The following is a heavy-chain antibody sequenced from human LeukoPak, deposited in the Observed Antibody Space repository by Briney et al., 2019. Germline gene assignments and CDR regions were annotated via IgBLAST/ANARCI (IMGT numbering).Heavy chain of an antibody. J-gene: IGHJ6*02. CDR3: ARDTRRSNYDFWSGYRYYYYYGMDV. Sequence: GASVTVSCKASGGTFSSYAISWVRQAPGQGLEWMGGIIPIFGTANYAQKFQGRVTITADESTSTAYMELSSLRSDDTAVYYCARDTRRSNYDFWSGYRYYYYYGMDVWGQGTTVTVSS. CDR1: GGTFSSYA. V-gene: IGHV1-69*01. CDR2: IIPIFGTA. D-gene: IGHD3-3*01.